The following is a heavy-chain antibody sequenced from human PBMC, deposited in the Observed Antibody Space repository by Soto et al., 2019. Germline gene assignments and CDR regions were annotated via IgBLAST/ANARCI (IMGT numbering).Heavy chain of an antibody. CDR3: ARDPPYSSSWYTYYYYGMDV. Sequence: QVQLVQSGAEVKKPGASVKVSCKASGYTFTSYGISWVRQAPGQGLEWMGWISAYNGNTNYAQKLQDRLTMTTDTSTSTAYMELRSLRSDDTAVYYCARDPPYSSSWYTYYYYGMDVWGQGTTVTVSS. CDR2: ISAYNGNT. J-gene: IGHJ6*02. CDR1: GYTFTSYG. V-gene: IGHV1-18*01. D-gene: IGHD6-13*01.